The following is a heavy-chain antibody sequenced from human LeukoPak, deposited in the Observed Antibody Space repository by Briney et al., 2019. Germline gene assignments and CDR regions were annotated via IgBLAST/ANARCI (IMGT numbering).Heavy chain of an antibody. V-gene: IGHV3-9*01. Sequence: GGSLRLSCAASGFTFADYAMHWVRQAPGKGLEWVSGISWNSGSIGYADSVKGRFTISRDNAKNSLYLQMNSLRAEDTALYYCATSPYYYYYMDVWGKGTTVTVSS. CDR2: ISWNSGSI. J-gene: IGHJ6*03. CDR1: GFTFADYA. CDR3: ATSPYYYYYMDV.